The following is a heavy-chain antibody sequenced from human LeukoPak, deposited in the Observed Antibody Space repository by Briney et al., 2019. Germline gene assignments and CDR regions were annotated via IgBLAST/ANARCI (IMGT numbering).Heavy chain of an antibody. Sequence: PSETLSLTCTVSGGSISSYYWGWIRQPPGKGLEWIGSIYYSGSTYYNPSLKSRVTISVDTSKNQFSLKLSSVTAADTAVYYCARPAPEREAFDIWGQGTMVTVSS. D-gene: IGHD1-14*01. J-gene: IGHJ3*02. CDR2: IYYSGST. V-gene: IGHV4-39*01. CDR1: GGSISSYY. CDR3: ARPAPEREAFDI.